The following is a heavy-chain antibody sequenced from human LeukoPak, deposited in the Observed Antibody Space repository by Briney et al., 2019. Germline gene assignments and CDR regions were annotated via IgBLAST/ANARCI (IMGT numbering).Heavy chain of an antibody. Sequence: GGSLRLSCAASGFTFSNFAVSWVRQAPGEGLEWVLAISVSGDTTFYADSVKGRFTISRDNSKNTLYLQMNSLRAEDTAVYYCAKDPTTGLRGYFDYWGQGTLVTVSS. CDR1: GFTFSNFA. D-gene: IGHD4-11*01. V-gene: IGHV3-23*01. CDR3: AKDPTTGLRGYFDY. J-gene: IGHJ4*02. CDR2: ISVSGDTT.